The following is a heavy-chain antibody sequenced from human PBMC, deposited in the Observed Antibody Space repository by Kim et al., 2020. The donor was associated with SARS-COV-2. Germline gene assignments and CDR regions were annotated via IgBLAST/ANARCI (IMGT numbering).Heavy chain of an antibody. Sequence: GGSLRLSCAASGFTFSSYGMHWVRQAPGKGLEWVAVISYDGSNKYYADSVKGRFTISRDNSKNTLYLQMNSLRAEDTAVYYCAKEGDYDFWSGYSRNYYGMDVWGQGTTVTVSS. J-gene: IGHJ6*02. V-gene: IGHV3-30*18. CDR1: GFTFSSYG. CDR3: AKEGDYDFWSGYSRNYYGMDV. D-gene: IGHD3-3*01. CDR2: ISYDGSNK.